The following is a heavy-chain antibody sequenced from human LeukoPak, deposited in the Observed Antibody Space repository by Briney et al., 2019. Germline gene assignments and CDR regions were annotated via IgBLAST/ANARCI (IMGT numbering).Heavy chain of an antibody. D-gene: IGHD3-3*01. Sequence: GGSLRLSCAASGFTFSSYWMSWVRQAPGKGLEWVANIKQDGSEKYYVDSVKGRFTISRDKAKSSLYLQMNSLRAEDTAVYYCARDGHGNFWRARRTYYMDVWGKGTTVTVSS. CDR2: IKQDGSEK. CDR1: GFTFSSYW. J-gene: IGHJ6*03. V-gene: IGHV3-7*01. CDR3: ARDGHGNFWRARRTYYMDV.